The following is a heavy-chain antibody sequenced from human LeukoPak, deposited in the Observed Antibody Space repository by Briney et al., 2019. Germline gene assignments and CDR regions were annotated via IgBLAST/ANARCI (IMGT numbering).Heavy chain of an antibody. CDR1: GGSISSYY. CDR2: IYYSGST. Sequence: SETLSLTRTVSGGSISSYYWSWIRQPPGKGLEWIGYIYYSGSTNYNPSLKSRVTISVDTSKNQFSLKLSSVTAADTAVYYCARAARVVPAAIGAFDIWDQGTMVTVSS. D-gene: IGHD2-2*01. V-gene: IGHV4-59*01. J-gene: IGHJ3*02. CDR3: ARAARVVPAAIGAFDI.